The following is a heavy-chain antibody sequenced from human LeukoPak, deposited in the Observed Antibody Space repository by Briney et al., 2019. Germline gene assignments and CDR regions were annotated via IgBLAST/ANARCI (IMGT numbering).Heavy chain of an antibody. D-gene: IGHD6-19*01. J-gene: IGHJ4*02. CDR2: ISGSGGST. CDR1: GFTFSSYA. Sequence: GGSLRLSCAASGFTFSSYAMSWVRQAPGKGLEWVSAISGSGGSTYYADSVKGRFTISRDNSKNTLYLQMNSLRAADTAVYSCAKERRITMAGTVDYFDYWGQGTLVTVSS. V-gene: IGHV3-23*01. CDR3: AKERRITMAGTVDYFDY.